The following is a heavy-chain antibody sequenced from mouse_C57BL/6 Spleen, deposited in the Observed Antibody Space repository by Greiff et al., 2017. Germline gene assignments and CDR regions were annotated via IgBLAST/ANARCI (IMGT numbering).Heavy chain of an antibody. Sequence: QVQLQQSGAELVRPGASVTLSCKASGYTFTDYEMHWVKQTPVHGLEWIGAIDPETGGTAYNQKFKGKAILTADKASSTAYMELRSMTFEDSAVYYCTRFYGSSYWYFDVWGTGTTVTVSS. J-gene: IGHJ1*03. CDR3: TRFYGSSYWYFDV. CDR2: IDPETGGT. CDR1: GYTFTDYE. V-gene: IGHV1-15*01. D-gene: IGHD1-1*01.